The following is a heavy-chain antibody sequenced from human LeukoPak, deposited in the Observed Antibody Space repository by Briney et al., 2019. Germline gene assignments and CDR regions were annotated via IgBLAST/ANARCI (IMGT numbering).Heavy chain of an antibody. CDR3: AKDYFSNFDY. CDR2: IRYDGSNK. J-gene: IGHJ4*02. D-gene: IGHD2/OR15-2a*01. V-gene: IGHV3-30*02. Sequence: GGSLRLSCAASGFTFSSYGMHWVRQAPGKGREWVAFIRYDGSNKYYADSVKGRFTISRDNSKNTLYLQMNSLRAEDTAVYYCAKDYFSNFDYWGQGTLVTVSS. CDR1: GFTFSSYG.